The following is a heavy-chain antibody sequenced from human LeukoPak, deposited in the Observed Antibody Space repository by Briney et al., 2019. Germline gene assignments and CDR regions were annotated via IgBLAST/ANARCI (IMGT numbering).Heavy chain of an antibody. D-gene: IGHD3-10*01. CDR1: GGSISSYY. J-gene: IGHJ4*02. CDR3: ARQYYYGSGSYYFGVARIYFDY. V-gene: IGHV4-59*08. CDR2: IYYSGST. Sequence: SETLSLTCTVSGGSISSYYWSWIRQPPGKGLEWIGYIYYSGSTNYNPSLKSRVTISVDTSKNQFSLKLSSVTAADTAVYYCARQYYYGSGSYYFGVARIYFDYWGQGTLVTVSS.